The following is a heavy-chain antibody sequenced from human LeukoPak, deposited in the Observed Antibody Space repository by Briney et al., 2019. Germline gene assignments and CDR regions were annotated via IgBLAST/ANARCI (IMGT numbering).Heavy chain of an antibody. D-gene: IGHD6-19*01. Sequence: GSLRLSCAASGFTFSHYSMNWFRQAPGKGLEWVSSISSGSRYIYYADSVKGRFTISRDNAKNTLYLQMNSLRAEDTAVYYCARERTSGWDAFDFWGQGTLVTVSS. CDR3: ARERTSGWDAFDF. CDR1: GFTFSHYS. CDR2: ISSGSRYI. J-gene: IGHJ4*02. V-gene: IGHV3-21*01.